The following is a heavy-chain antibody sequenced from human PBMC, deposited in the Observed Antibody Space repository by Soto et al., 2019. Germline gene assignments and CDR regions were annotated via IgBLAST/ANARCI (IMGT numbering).Heavy chain of an antibody. CDR2: IKQDGREK. CDR1: GFTFSVSW. D-gene: IGHD2-15*01. J-gene: IGHJ4*02. Sequence: EVQLVESGGGLVQPGGSLRLSCAASGFTFSVSWMSWVRQAPGKGLEWVANIKQDGREKYYVDSVKGRFTISRDNAKNSLYLQMNSLRAEDTAVYYCARDAYSTKATFDFWGQGTLDTVSS. CDR3: ARDAYSTKATFDF. V-gene: IGHV3-7*05.